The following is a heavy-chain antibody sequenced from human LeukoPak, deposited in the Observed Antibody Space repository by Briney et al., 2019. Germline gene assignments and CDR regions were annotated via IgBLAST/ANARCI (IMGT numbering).Heavy chain of an antibody. Sequence: SETLSLTCTVSGGSINSSSYYWGWIRQPRGKGLEWIGSIYYSGSTYYNPSLKSRVTISVDTSKNQFSLKLSSVTAADTAVYYCARMVPEYSSSWDRLFDYWGQGTLVTVSS. J-gene: IGHJ4*02. V-gene: IGHV4-39*01. D-gene: IGHD6-13*01. CDR2: IYYSGST. CDR3: ARMVPEYSSSWDRLFDY. CDR1: GGSINSSSYY.